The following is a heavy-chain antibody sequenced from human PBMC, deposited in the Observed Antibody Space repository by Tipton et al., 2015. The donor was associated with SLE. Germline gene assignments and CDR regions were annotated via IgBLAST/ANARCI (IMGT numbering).Heavy chain of an antibody. CDR1: GYTFTSYD. Sequence: QVQLVQSGPEVKKPGASVKVSCKASGYTFTSYDINWVRQATGQGLEWMGWMNPNSGNTGYAQKFQGRVTMTRNTSISTAYMELSSLKSEDTAVYYCARGPSYYGSGSYDYWGQGTLVTVSS. J-gene: IGHJ4*02. V-gene: IGHV1-8*01. CDR3: ARGPSYYGSGSYDY. CDR2: MNPNSGNT. D-gene: IGHD3-10*01.